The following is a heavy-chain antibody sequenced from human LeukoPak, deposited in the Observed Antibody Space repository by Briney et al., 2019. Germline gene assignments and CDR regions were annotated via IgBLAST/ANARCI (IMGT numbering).Heavy chain of an antibody. Sequence: TGGSLRLSCAASGFPFSSYAMHRVRPAPGKGLEWVAVTSYDGSNNYYADSVKGRFTISRDNSKNTLYLQMNSLRAEDTAVYYCARDRSGAFDYWGQGTLVTVSS. J-gene: IGHJ4*02. CDR1: GFPFSSYA. CDR3: ARDRSGAFDY. D-gene: IGHD3-10*01. CDR2: TSYDGSNN. V-gene: IGHV3-30*01.